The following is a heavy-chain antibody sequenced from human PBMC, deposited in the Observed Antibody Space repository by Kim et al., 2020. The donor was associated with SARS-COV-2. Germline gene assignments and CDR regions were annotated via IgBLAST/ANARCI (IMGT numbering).Heavy chain of an antibody. J-gene: IGHJ6*02. CDR2: ISWNSESI. CDR3: VRVRGSGWFGMDV. D-gene: IGHD6-19*01. V-gene: IGHV3-9*01. CDR1: GFTFDDSA. Sequence: GGSLRLSCSASGFTFDDSAMHWVRQAPGKGLEWVSGISWNSESIGYGDSVKGRFTISRDDAKEFLYLQMNSLRVEDTALYHCVRVRGSGWFGMDVWGQGTTVTVSS.